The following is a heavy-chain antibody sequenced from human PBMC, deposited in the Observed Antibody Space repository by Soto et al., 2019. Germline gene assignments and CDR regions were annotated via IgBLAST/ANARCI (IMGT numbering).Heavy chain of an antibody. V-gene: IGHV4-4*02. D-gene: IGHD3-22*01. CDR2: IYHSGST. CDR1: GGSISSSNW. J-gene: IGHJ3*02. CDR3: ARDGGLTYYYDSSSDAFDI. Sequence: QVQLQESGPGLVKPSGTLSLTCAVSGGSISSSNWWSWVRQPPGKGLEWIGEIYHSGSTNYNPSLKSRVTISVDKSKNQFSLKLSSVTAADTAVYYCARDGGLTYYYDSSSDAFDIWGQGTMFTVSS.